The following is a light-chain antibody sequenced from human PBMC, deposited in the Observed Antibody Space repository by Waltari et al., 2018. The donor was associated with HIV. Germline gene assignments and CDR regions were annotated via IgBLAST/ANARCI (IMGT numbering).Light chain of an antibody. Sequence: EIVMTQSPATLSVSPGERATLPCRASQSVRSNLAWYQQKAGQAPRLLISGASTRATGIPARFSGSGSGTEFTLTISSLQSEDFAVYYCQQYNNWPPLTFGGGTKVEIK. J-gene: IGKJ4*01. V-gene: IGKV3-15*01. CDR2: GAS. CDR1: QSVRSN. CDR3: QQYNNWPPLT.